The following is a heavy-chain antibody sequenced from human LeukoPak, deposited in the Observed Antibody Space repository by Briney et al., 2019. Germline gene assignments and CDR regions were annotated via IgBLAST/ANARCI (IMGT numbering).Heavy chain of an antibody. D-gene: IGHD3-9*01. CDR2: ISSSSSYI. J-gene: IGHJ6*02. V-gene: IGHV3-21*01. Sequence: PGGSLRLSCAASGFTFSSYSMKWVRQAPGKGLEWVSSISSSSSYIYYADSVKGRFTISRDNAKNSLYLQMNSLRAEDTAVYYCARDDVLRSFDWLRGGYYYGMDVWGQGTTVSVSS. CDR3: ARDDVLRSFDWLRGGYYYGMDV. CDR1: GFTFSSYS.